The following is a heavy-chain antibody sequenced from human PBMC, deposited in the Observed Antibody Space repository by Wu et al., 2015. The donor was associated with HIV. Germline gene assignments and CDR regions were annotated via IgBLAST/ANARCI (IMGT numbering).Heavy chain of an antibody. CDR1: GYTFATFG. Sequence: VQLVQSGTDVRKPGASVKVSCKTSGYTFATFGISWVRQAPGQGLEWMGWVSAYNGNRHYAQKLQGRVTMTTDTSTSTAYMELSSLTSEDTAVYYCARGSPIHFCGGDCYSSSGWGQGTLVAVSS. CDR2: VSAYNGNR. CDR3: ARGSPIHFCGGDCYSSSG. V-gene: IGHV1-18*01. D-gene: IGHD2-21*02. J-gene: IGHJ4*02.